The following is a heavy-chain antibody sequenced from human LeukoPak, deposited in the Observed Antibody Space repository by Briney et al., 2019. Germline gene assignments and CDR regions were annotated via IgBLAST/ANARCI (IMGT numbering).Heavy chain of an antibody. D-gene: IGHD4-17*01. CDR3: ATCRGEFGDYGFTS. CDR1: GGSMTSSTYF. J-gene: IGHJ5*02. Sequence: KTSETLSLTCTVSGGSMTSSTYFWVWIRLPPGQGLEWIGSIYYSGNTYYNPPLKSRVTISVDTSKNLFSLKLTSVTAADTAVYYCATCRGEFGDYGFTSWGQGTLVTVSS. CDR2: IYYSGNT. V-gene: IGHV4-39*07.